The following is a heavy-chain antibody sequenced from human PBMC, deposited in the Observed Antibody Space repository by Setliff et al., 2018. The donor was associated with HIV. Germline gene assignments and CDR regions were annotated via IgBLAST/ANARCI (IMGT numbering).Heavy chain of an antibody. V-gene: IGHV4-39*07. CDR1: GGSISSSSYY. CDR2: IYYSGST. J-gene: IGHJ4*02. D-gene: IGHD2-15*01. CDR3: ARDLGYCSGGSCYWYY. Sequence: SETLSLTCTISGGSISSSSYYWGWIRQPPGKGLEWIGSIYYSGSTFYNPSLKSRVSISLDMSKNLFSLNLTSVTAADTAVYYCARDLGYCSGGSCYWYYWGQGTLVTVSS.